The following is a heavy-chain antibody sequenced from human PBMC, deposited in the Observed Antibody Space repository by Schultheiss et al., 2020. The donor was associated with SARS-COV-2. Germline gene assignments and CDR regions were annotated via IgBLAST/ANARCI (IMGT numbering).Heavy chain of an antibody. V-gene: IGHV3-73*01. Sequence: GGSLRLSCAASGFTFSGSAMHWVRQASGKGLEWVGRIRSKANSYATAYAASVKGRFTISRDDSKNTAYLQMNSLKTEDTAVYYCARDTLYSSSSYDYWGQGALVTGSS. J-gene: IGHJ4*02. CDR2: IRSKANSYAT. CDR3: ARDTLYSSSSYDY. CDR1: GFTFSGSA. D-gene: IGHD6-6*01.